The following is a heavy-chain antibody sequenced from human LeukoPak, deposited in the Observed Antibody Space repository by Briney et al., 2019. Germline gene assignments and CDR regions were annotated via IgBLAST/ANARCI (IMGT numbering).Heavy chain of an antibody. J-gene: IGHJ4*02. CDR3: ATDLHYYDSSGYYVDY. Sequence: ASVKVSCKVSGYTLNELSMHWVRQAPGKGLEWMGGFDPEHGETIYAQKFQGRVTMTEDTSTDTAYMELSSLRSEDTAVYYCATDLHYYDSSGYYVDYWGQGTLVTVSS. V-gene: IGHV1-24*01. CDR1: GYTLNELS. D-gene: IGHD3-22*01. CDR2: FDPEHGET.